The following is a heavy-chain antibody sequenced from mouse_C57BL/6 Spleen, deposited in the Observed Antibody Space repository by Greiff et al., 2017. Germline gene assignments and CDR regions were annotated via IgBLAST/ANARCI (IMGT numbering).Heavy chain of an antibody. CDR3: ARDSNDLYWYFDV. CDR1: GYTFTSYW. Sequence: QVQLQQPGAELVKPGASVKLSCKASGYTFTSYWMHWVKQRPGQGLEWIGMIHPNSGSTNYNAKFKSKATLTVDKTSSTAYMQLSSLTSEDSAVYYWARDSNDLYWYFDVWGTGTTVTVSS. CDR2: IHPNSGST. J-gene: IGHJ1*03. D-gene: IGHD2-12*01. V-gene: IGHV1-64*01.